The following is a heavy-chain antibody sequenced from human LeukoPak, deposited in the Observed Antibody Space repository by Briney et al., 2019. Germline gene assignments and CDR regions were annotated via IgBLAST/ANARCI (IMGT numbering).Heavy chain of an antibody. J-gene: IGHJ4*02. CDR2: FDPEDGET. CDR3: ARGPSGNCDY. Sequence: ASVKVSCKVSGYTLTELSMHWVRQAPGKGLEWMGGFDPEDGETIYAQKFQGRVTITRDTSASTAYMELSSLRSEDTAVYYCARGPSGNCDYWGQGTLVTVSS. V-gene: IGHV1-24*01. CDR1: GYTLTELS. D-gene: IGHD3-10*01.